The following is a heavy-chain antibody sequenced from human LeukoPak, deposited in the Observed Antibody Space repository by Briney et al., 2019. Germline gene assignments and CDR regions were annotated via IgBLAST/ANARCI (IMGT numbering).Heavy chain of an antibody. J-gene: IGHJ4*02. D-gene: IGHD1-26*01. CDR2: ISYDGNNR. V-gene: IGHV3-30*03. CDR3: ATRGSYFEDF. CDR1: GFSLSSYG. Sequence: GGSLRLSCAVSGFSLSSYGMHWVRQAPGKGLEWVAFISYDGNNRYHADSVKGRLSISRDTPKNILYLQMNSLRTEDTAVYYCATRGSYFEDFWGQGTLVTVSS.